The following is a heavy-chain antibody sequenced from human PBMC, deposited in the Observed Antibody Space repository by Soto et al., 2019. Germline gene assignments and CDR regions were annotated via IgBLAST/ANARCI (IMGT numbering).Heavy chain of an antibody. CDR2: SYWDDDK. V-gene: IGHV2-5*02. J-gene: IGHJ5*02. CDR3: AHIPNYYQYDWFDP. D-gene: IGHD3-16*01. CDR1: GFSLTTRGVG. Sequence: QITLKESGPTLVKPTQTLTLTCTSSGFSLTTRGVGVGWIRQPPGKALECLALSYWDDDKRYSPSLQSRLSITKDTSKNQVVLTMTNVDPVDTATYYCAHIPNYYQYDWFDPWGQGTLVSVPS.